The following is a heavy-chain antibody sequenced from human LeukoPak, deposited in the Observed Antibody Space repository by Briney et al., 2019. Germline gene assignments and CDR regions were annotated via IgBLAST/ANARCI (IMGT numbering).Heavy chain of an antibody. Sequence: PSETLPLTCTASGASISSYYWSWIRQPPGKGLEWIGYMYYSGSSNYNPSLKSRVTISVDTSKNELSLKLSSVTAADTAVYYCARDNYYFYYTMDVWGQGTTVTVSS. CDR1: GASISSYY. J-gene: IGHJ6*02. CDR3: ARDNYYFYYTMDV. CDR2: MYYSGSS. V-gene: IGHV4-59*01.